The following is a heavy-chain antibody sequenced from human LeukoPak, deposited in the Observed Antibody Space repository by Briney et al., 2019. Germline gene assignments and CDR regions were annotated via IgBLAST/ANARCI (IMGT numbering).Heavy chain of an antibody. CDR2: INPNSGGT. Sequence: ASVKVSCKASGYTFTDYFMHWVRQAPGQGPEWMGWINPNSGGTNYAQKFQGRVTVTRDTSISTAYMELSRLTSDDTAVYYCARQSGSPLSAGAFDIWGQGTMVTVSS. V-gene: IGHV1-2*02. J-gene: IGHJ3*02. CDR1: GYTFTDYF. CDR3: ARQSGSPLSAGAFDI. D-gene: IGHD1-26*01.